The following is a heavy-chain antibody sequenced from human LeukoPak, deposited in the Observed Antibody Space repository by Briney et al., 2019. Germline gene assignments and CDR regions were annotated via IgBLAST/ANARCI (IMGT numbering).Heavy chain of an antibody. CDR1: GFIFSDYN. V-gene: IGHV3-74*01. D-gene: IGHD6-6*01. Sequence: SGGSLRLSCAGSGFIFSDYNMNWVRQAPGKGLVWVSRINSDGSSTSYADSVKGRFTISRDNAKNTLYLQMNSLRAEDTAVYYCARDPLDSSSTYYFDYWGQGTLVTVSS. CDR3: ARDPLDSSSTYYFDY. J-gene: IGHJ4*02. CDR2: INSDGSST.